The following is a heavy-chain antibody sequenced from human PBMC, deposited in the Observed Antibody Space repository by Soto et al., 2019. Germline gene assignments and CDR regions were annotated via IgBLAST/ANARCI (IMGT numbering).Heavy chain of an antibody. J-gene: IGHJ6*02. CDR3: ARDQRDYDFWSGQTYYYGMDV. V-gene: IGHV3-33*01. D-gene: IGHD3-3*01. CDR1: GFTFSSYA. Sequence: GGSLRLSCAASGFTFSSYAMHWVRQAPGKGLEWVAIIWYDGSNKYYADSVKGRFTISRDNSKNTLYLQMNSLRAEDTAVYYCARDQRDYDFWSGQTYYYGMDVWGQGTTVTVSS. CDR2: IWYDGSNK.